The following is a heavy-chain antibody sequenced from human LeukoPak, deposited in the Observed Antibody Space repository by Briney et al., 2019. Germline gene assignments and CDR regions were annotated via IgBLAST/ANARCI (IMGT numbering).Heavy chain of an antibody. CDR1: GFTFSSYA. V-gene: IGHV3-30-3*01. CDR3: ARGAWNDATDIDPSFDY. Sequence: GRSLRLSCAASGFTFSSYAMLWVRQAPGKGLEWVAVISYDGSNKYYADSVKGRFTISRDNSKNTLYLQMNSLRAEDTAVYYCARGAWNDATDIDPSFDYWGQGTLVTVSS. CDR2: ISYDGSNK. D-gene: IGHD1-1*01. J-gene: IGHJ4*02.